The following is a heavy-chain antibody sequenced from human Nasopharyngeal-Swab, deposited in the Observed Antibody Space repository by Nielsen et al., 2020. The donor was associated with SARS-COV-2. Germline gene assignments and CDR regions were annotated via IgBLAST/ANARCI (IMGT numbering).Heavy chain of an antibody. Sequence: WIRQPPGKGLEWVAVISYDGSNKYYADSVKGRFTISRDKSKNTLYLQMNSLRAEDTAVYYCARDWIGNFDYWGQGTLVTVSS. V-gene: IGHV3-30*04. D-gene: IGHD3-10*01. CDR3: ARDWIGNFDY. CDR2: ISYDGSNK. J-gene: IGHJ4*02.